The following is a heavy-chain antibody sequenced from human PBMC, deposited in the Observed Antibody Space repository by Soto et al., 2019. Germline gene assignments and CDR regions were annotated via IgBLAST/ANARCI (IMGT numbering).Heavy chain of an antibody. D-gene: IGHD3-10*01. J-gene: IGHJ4*02. CDR3: AKGPSKAGGSGSRYLDN. Sequence: GGSLRLSCAASGFTFSSYAMSWVRQAPGKGLEWVSSLSGGGGTSYYGDSVKGRFTISRDNSRNTLYLQMNSLRGDDTAVYYCAKGPSKAGGSGSRYLDNWGQGTLVTVS. V-gene: IGHV3-23*01. CDR2: LSGGGGTS. CDR1: GFTFSSYA.